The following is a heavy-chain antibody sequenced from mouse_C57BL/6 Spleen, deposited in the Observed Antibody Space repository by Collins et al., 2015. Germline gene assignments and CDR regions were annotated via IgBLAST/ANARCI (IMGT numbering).Heavy chain of an antibody. Sequence: SGPELKKPGETVKISCKASGYTFTTYGMSWVKQAPGKGLKWMGWINTYSGVPTYADDFKGRFAFSLETSASTAYLQINNLKNEDTATYFCARTRPDYYGKDFDYWGQGTTLTVSS. V-gene: IGHV9-3*01. J-gene: IGHJ2*01. CDR2: INTYSGVP. CDR3: ARTRPDYYGKDFDY. D-gene: IGHD1-1*01. CDR1: GYTFTTYG.